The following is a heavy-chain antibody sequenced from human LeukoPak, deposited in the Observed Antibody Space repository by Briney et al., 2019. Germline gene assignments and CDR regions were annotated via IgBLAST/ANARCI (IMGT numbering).Heavy chain of an antibody. V-gene: IGHV1-3*01. CDR2: INAGNGNT. CDR3: ARLYYDFWSGYYMGYFDY. D-gene: IGHD3-3*01. CDR1: GYTFTIYA. J-gene: IGHJ4*02. Sequence: ASVKVSCKASGYTFTIYAMHWVRQAPGQRLEWMGWINAGNGNTKYSQKFQGRVTITRDTSASTAYMELSSLRSEDTAVYYCARLYYDFWSGYYMGYFDYWGQGTLVTVSS.